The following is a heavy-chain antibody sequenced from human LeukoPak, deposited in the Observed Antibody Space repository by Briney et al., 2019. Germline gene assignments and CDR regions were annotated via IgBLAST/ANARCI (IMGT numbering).Heavy chain of an antibody. Sequence: SQTLSLTRAISGDSVSSNSAAWNWIRQSPSRGLEWLGRTYYRSKWYKDDAGWYKDDESRITINVDTVKNQFSLQLNSVTPEDTAVYYCARDLRIVATISYSAALDYWGQGTLVTVSS. CDR3: ARDLRIVATISYSAALDY. J-gene: IGHJ4*02. V-gene: IGHV6-1*01. D-gene: IGHD5-12*01. CDR1: GDSVSSNSAA. CDR2: TYYRSKWYK.